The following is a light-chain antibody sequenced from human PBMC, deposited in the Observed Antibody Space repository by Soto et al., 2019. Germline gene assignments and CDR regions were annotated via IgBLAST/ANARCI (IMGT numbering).Light chain of an antibody. V-gene: IGKV3-15*01. CDR2: GAS. Sequence: EVVMTQSPATLSASPGERATLSCWASETVATNLAWYQQKPGQAPRLLISGASTRAAGISDRFRGSGSGTEFTLTISSLRSEDSGIYYCQQYFEWPPMTFGQGTKVDIK. CDR1: ETVATN. CDR3: QQYFEWPPMT. J-gene: IGKJ1*01.